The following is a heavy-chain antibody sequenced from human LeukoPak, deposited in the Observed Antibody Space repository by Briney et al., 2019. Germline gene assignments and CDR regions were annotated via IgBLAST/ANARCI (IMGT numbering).Heavy chain of an antibody. CDR2: IYYSGST. Sequence: SETLSLTCTVSGDSISSSRDYWGWIRQPPGKGLEWIGSIYYSGSTDYNPSLKSRVTMSVETSKNQFSLNLSSVTAEDTAVYFCARVERSGSYFLQVWGQGTLVTVSS. CDR1: GDSISSSRDY. V-gene: IGHV4-39*01. CDR3: ARVERSGSYFLQV. J-gene: IGHJ4*02. D-gene: IGHD3-10*01.